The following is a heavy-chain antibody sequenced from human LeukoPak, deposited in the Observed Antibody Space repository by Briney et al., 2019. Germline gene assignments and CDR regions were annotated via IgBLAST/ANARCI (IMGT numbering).Heavy chain of an antibody. CDR1: GFTFSSYS. J-gene: IGHJ4*02. V-gene: IGHV3-21*01. CDR3: ARDFGDYGGNSPFDY. CDR2: ISSSSSYI. D-gene: IGHD4-23*01. Sequence: GGSLRLSCAACGFTFSSYSMNWVRQAPGKGLEWVSSISSSSSYIYYADSVKGRFTISRDSAKNSLYLQMNSLRAEDTAVYYCARDFGDYGGNSPFDYWGQGTLVTVSS.